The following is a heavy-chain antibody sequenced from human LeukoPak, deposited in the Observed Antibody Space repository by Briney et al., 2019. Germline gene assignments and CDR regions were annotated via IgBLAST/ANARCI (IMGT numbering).Heavy chain of an antibody. CDR3: ARGPASYGGNPASYYWYFDL. J-gene: IGHJ2*01. CDR1: GGSFSGYY. D-gene: IGHD4-23*01. V-gene: IGHV4-34*01. CDR2: INHSGST. Sequence: SETLSLTCAVYGGSFSGYYWSWIRQPPGKGLEWIGEINHSGSTNYNPSLKSRVTISVDTSKNQFSLKLSSVTAADTAVYYCARGPASYGGNPASYYWYFDLRGRGTLVTVSS.